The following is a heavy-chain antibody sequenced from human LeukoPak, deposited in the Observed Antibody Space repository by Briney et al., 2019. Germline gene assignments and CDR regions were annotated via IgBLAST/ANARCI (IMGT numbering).Heavy chain of an antibody. Sequence: SETLSLTCTVSGGSISSNSYYWGWIRQPPGKGLEWIGSIFYSGTTYHNPSLKSRVTISVDTSKNRFSLKLTSVTAADTAVYYCAGREGSGLYYFDYWGQGTLVTVSS. CDR2: IFYSGTT. V-gene: IGHV4-39*01. J-gene: IGHJ4*02. CDR1: GGSISSNSYY. D-gene: IGHD6-19*01. CDR3: AGREGSGLYYFDY.